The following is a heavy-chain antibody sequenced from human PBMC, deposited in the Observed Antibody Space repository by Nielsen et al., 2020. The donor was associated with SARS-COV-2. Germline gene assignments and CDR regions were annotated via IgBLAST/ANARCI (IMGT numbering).Heavy chain of an antibody. J-gene: IGHJ4*02. D-gene: IGHD3-3*01. CDR2: INPSGGNT. Sequence: ASVKVSCKASGYTFTSYCMHWVRQAPGQGLEWMGIINPSGGNTGYAQKFQGRVTMTRNTSISTAYMELSSLRSEDTAVYYCARGDIRNFGVVPLDYWGQGTLVTVSS. CDR3: ARGDIRNFGVVPLDY. CDR1: GYTFTSYC. V-gene: IGHV1-46*01.